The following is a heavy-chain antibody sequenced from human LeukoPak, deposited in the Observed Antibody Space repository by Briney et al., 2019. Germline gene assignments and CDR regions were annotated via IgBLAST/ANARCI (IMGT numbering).Heavy chain of an antibody. J-gene: IGHJ4*02. CDR2: ISARGGST. V-gene: IGHV3-23*01. CDR1: GFTFSSYA. CDR3: AKDYYYDSSGYYSGLDDY. Sequence: GGSLRLSCAASGFTFSSYAMSWVRQAPGKGLERVSAISARGGSTYYADSVKGRFSISRDNSKNTLYLQMNSLRAEDTAVYYCAKDYYYDSSGYYSGLDDYWGQGTLVTVSS. D-gene: IGHD3-22*01.